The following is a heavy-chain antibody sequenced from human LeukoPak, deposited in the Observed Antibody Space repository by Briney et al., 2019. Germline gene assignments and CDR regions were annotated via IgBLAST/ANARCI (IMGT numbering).Heavy chain of an antibody. D-gene: IGHD3-10*01. CDR1: GYTFTGYY. J-gene: IGHJ4*02. CDR2: INPNSGGT. CDR3: ARGSEWFGELLLFDY. Sequence: GASVKVCCKASGYTFTGYYMHWVRQAPGQGLEWMGWINPNSGGTNYAQKFQGRVTMTRDTSISTGYMELSRLRSDDTAVYYCARGSEWFGELLLFDYWGQGTLVTVSS. V-gene: IGHV1-2*02.